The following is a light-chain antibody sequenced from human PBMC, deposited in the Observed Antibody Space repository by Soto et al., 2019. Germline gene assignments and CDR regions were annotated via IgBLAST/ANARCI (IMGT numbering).Light chain of an antibody. CDR1: SGSVSTTNY. V-gene: IGLV8-61*01. CDR3: LLFMSSGISV. Sequence: QTVVTQEPSFSVSPGGTATLTCALSSGSVSTTNYPAWYQQTPGQAPRTLIYNTYARSSVVPDRFSGSILGNKAALTISGAQADDESDYYCLLFMSSGISVFGGGTKLTVL. CDR2: NTY. J-gene: IGLJ3*02.